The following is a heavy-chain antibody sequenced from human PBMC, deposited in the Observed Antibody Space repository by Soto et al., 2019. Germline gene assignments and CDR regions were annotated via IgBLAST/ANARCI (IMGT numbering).Heavy chain of an antibody. Sequence: QVQLQESGPGLVKPSETLSLTCTVSGGSISSYYWSWIRQPPGKGLEWIGYIYYSGSTNSNPSLKSRVTISVDTPKSQFSLKLSSVTAADTAVYYCARDDGRPYPTGYFDYWGQGTLVTVSS. D-gene: IGHD2-2*02. CDR3: ARDDGRPYPTGYFDY. V-gene: IGHV4-59*01. J-gene: IGHJ4*02. CDR2: IYYSGST. CDR1: GGSISSYY.